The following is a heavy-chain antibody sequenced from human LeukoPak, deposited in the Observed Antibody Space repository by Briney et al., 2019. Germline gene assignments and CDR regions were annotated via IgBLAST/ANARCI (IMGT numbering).Heavy chain of an antibody. D-gene: IGHD6-19*01. CDR1: GGIFSSYA. V-gene: IGHV1-69*01. CDR2: IISIFGTA. CDR3: ASRALGYSSGWYHY. Sequence: VASVKVSCKASGGIFSSYAISWVRQAPGQGLEWMGGIISIFGTANYAQKFQGRVTITADESTSTAYMELSSLRSEDTAVYYCASRALGYSSGWYHYWGQGTMVTVSS. J-gene: IGHJ3*01.